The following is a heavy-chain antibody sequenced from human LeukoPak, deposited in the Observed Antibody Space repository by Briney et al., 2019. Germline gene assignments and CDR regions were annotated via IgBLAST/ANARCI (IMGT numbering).Heavy chain of an antibody. CDR1: GFTFSDAW. CDR2: IKGETDGGTT. CDR3: TSSSAEEWLFDC. V-gene: IGHV3-15*01. Sequence: PGGSLRPSCVASGFTFSDAWMSWVRQAPGKGLEWVGRIKGETDGGTTDYAAPVKGRFTISRDDSKSTVSLQMNSLQSEDTAVYYCTSSSAEEWLFDCWGQGTLVTVSS. J-gene: IGHJ4*02. D-gene: IGHD6-19*01.